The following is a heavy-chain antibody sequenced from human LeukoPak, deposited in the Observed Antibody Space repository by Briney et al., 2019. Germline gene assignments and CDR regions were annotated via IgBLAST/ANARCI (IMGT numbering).Heavy chain of an antibody. V-gene: IGHV3-30*02. Sequence: GGSLRLSCAASGFTFSSYGMHWVRQAPGKGLEWVAFIRYDGSNKYYADSVKGRFTISRDNSKNTLYLQMNSLRAEDTAVYYCAKGKKGRWLQQRGGFDYWGQGTLVTGSS. CDR3: AKGKKGRWLQQRGGFDY. D-gene: IGHD5-24*01. CDR2: IRYDGSNK. CDR1: GFTFSSYG. J-gene: IGHJ4*02.